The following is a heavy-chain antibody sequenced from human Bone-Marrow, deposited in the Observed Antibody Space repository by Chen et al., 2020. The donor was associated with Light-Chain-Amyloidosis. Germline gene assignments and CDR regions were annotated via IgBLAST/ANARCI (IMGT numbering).Heavy chain of an antibody. CDR2: INLSGGTT. CDR3: ARAPLGTIQSWIQMDY. D-gene: IGHD5-18*01. V-gene: IGHV1-46*01. J-gene: IGHJ4*02. CDR1: GYTFTSYY. Sequence: QVQLVQSGAEVKNPGASVKVSCTTSGYTFTSYYIHWVRQAPGQGLEWMGIINLSGGTTDYPQKFQGRVTITRDTSTSTVYMDLSSLRSEDTTMYYCARAPLGTIQSWIQMDYWGQGTPVTVSS.